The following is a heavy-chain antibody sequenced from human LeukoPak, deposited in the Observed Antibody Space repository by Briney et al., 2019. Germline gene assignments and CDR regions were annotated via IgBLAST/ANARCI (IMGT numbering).Heavy chain of an antibody. Sequence: PSETLSLTCSVSGGSISSYYWSWIRQPPGKGLEWIGYLYFSGSTNYNPSLKSRVTISVDTSKNQFSLKLSSVTAADTAVYYCARALHGYQLSGGYYFDYWGQGTLVTVSS. CDR2: LYFSGST. J-gene: IGHJ4*02. CDR1: GGSISSYY. D-gene: IGHD5-24*01. V-gene: IGHV4-59*12. CDR3: ARALHGYQLSGGYYFDY.